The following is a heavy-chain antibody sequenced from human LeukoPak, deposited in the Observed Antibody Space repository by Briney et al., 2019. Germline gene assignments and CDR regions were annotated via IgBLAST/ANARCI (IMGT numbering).Heavy chain of an antibody. J-gene: IGHJ3*02. Sequence: GGSLRLSCAASGFTFDDYAKHWVRQAPGKGLEWVSGVSWNSGSIGYADSVKGRFTISRDNAKNSLYLQMNSLRAEDMALYYCAKDIRWELLHAFDIWGQGTMVTVSS. CDR2: VSWNSGSI. V-gene: IGHV3-9*03. CDR3: AKDIRWELLHAFDI. D-gene: IGHD1-26*01. CDR1: GFTFDDYA.